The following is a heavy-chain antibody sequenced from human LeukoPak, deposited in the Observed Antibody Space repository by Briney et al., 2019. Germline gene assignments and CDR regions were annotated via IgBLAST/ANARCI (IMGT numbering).Heavy chain of an antibody. CDR3: IRGGANSPFDY. CDR2: IRSKAYGGTT. CDR1: GFTFGDYT. V-gene: IGHV3-49*03. D-gene: IGHD1-1*01. J-gene: IGHJ4*02. Sequence: GGFLRLSCTASGFTFGDYTMSWFRQAPGKGLEWVGFIRSKAYGGTTEDAASVKGRFTISGDDSKSIAYLQMNSLKTEDTAVYYCIRGGANSPFDYWGQGTLVTVSS.